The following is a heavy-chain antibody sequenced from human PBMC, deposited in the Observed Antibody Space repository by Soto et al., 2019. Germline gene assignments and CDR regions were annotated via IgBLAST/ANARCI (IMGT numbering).Heavy chain of an antibody. CDR3: ARVAGYCISTSCYTAFDI. CDR1: GGSIRSGGYY. Sequence: SETLSLTCTVSGGSIRSGGYYWSWIRQHPGKGLEWIGYIYYSGSTYYNPSLKSRVTISVDTSKNQFSLKLSSVTAADTAVYYCARVAGYCISTSCYTAFDIWGQGTMVTVSS. CDR2: IYYSGST. J-gene: IGHJ3*02. D-gene: IGHD2-2*02. V-gene: IGHV4-31*03.